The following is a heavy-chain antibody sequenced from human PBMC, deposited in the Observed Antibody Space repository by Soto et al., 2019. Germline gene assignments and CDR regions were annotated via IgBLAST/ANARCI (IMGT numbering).Heavy chain of an antibody. CDR3: ARDRRSAIAAAGTLGYFDY. Sequence: GGSLRLSCAASGFTFSSYAMSWVRQAPGKGLEWVSAISGSGGSTYYADSVKGRFTISRDNSKNTLYLQMNSLRAEDTAVYYCARDRRSAIAAAGTLGYFDYWGQGTLVTVSS. CDR1: GFTFSSYA. V-gene: IGHV3-23*01. CDR2: ISGSGGST. D-gene: IGHD6-13*01. J-gene: IGHJ4*02.